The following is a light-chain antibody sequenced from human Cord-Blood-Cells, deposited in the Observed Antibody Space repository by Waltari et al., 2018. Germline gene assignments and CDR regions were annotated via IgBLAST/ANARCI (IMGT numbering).Light chain of an antibody. V-gene: IGLV2-14*01. Sequence: QSALTQPASVSGSPGQSITISCTGTSSDAGGYNNVSWYQQHPGKAPKLMIYDVSNRPSGVSSRFSGAKSGNTASLTISGLQAEDEADYYCSSYTSSSTLGVFGTGTKVTVL. CDR3: SSYTSSSTLGV. CDR2: DVS. CDR1: SSDAGGYNN. J-gene: IGLJ1*01.